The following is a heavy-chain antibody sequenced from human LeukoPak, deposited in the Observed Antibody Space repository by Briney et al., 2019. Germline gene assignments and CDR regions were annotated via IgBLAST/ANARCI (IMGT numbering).Heavy chain of an antibody. CDR2: IYSGGST. D-gene: IGHD4-23*01. V-gene: IGHV3-66*01. CDR3: AKENYGGNFALEGPFDY. Sequence: GGSLRLSCAASGFTVSSNYMSWVRQAPGKGLEWVSVIYSGGSTYYADSVKGRFTISRDNFENTLYLQMTSLRAEDTAVYYCAKENYGGNFALEGPFDYWGQGTLVTVSS. J-gene: IGHJ4*02. CDR1: GFTVSSNY.